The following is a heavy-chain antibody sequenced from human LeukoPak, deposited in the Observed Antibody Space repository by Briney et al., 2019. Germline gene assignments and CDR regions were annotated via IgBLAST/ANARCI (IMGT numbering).Heavy chain of an antibody. D-gene: IGHD3-22*01. CDR3: AREGGDSSGYYSGRNWFDP. CDR2: IYYSGST. CDR1: GGSISSGDYY. V-gene: IGHV4-30-4*08. J-gene: IGHJ5*02. Sequence: PSETLSLTCTVSGGSISSGDYYWSWSRQPPGKGLEWSVYIYYSGSTYYNPSLKSRVTIAVDTSKNQFSLKLSSVTAADTAVYYCAREGGDSSGYYSGRNWFDPWGQGTLVTVSS.